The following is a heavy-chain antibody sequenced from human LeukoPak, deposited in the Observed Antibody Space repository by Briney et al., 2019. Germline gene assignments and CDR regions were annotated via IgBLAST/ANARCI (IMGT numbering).Heavy chain of an antibody. J-gene: IGHJ6*02. CDR1: GGTFSSYA. CDR3: ARKYYYDSSGYLRPDYYYYGMDV. Sequence: GSSVKVSCKASGGTFSSYAISWVRQAPGQGLEWMGGIIPIFGTANYAQKFQGRVTITADESTSTAYMELSSLRSEDTAVYYCARKYYYDSSGYLRPDYYYYGMDVWGQGTTVTVSS. V-gene: IGHV1-69*01. D-gene: IGHD3-22*01. CDR2: IIPIFGTA.